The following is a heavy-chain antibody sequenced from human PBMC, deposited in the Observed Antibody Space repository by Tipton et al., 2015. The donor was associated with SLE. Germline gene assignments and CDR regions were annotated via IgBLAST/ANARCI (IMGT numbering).Heavy chain of an antibody. Sequence: PGMVKPSETLSLTCAVSGYSISSGYYWGWIRQPPGKGLECIGYTYYSGNTYSNPSLKSRVTMSLDTSKNHFSLKLSSVTAADTAVYYCARMFRDGYNHADAFDIWGQGTMVTVSS. J-gene: IGHJ3*02. D-gene: IGHD5-24*01. CDR1: GYSISSGYY. CDR3: ARMFRDGYNHADAFDI. CDR2: TYYSGNT. V-gene: IGHV4-38-2*01.